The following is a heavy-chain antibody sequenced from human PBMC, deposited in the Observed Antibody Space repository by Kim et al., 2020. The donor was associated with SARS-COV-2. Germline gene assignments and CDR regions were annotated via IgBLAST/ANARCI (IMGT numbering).Heavy chain of an antibody. CDR3: AREEWELRPSVIDY. D-gene: IGHD1-26*01. Sequence: SEPVKGPSTIARDNAKNTLYLQMNSLRAEDTAVYYCAREEWELRPSVIDYWGQGTLVTVSS. J-gene: IGHJ4*02. V-gene: IGHV3-74*01.